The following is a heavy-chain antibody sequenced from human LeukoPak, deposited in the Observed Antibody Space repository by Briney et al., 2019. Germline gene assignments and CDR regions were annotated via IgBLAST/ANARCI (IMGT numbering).Heavy chain of an antibody. D-gene: IGHD4-17*01. J-gene: IGHJ6*03. CDR1: GASISSGSYY. CDR2: IYTSGST. CDR3: ARTRTTVTTPYNYYYYYMDV. Sequence: SETLSLTCTVSGASISSGSYYWSWIRQPAGKGLEWIGHIYTSGSTNYNPSLKSRVTISVDTSKNQFSLKLSSVTAADTAVYYCARTRTTVTTPYNYYYYYMDVWGKGTTVTVSS. V-gene: IGHV4-61*09.